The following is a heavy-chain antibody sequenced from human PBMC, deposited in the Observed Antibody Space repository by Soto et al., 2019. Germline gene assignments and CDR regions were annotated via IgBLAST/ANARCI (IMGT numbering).Heavy chain of an antibody. CDR1: GFTFSSSG. CDR3: AKPTTVTTYFDS. D-gene: IGHD4-17*01. Sequence: GGSLRLSCAASGFTFSSSGLHWVRQAPGKGLEWVALISHDGNYKYYGESVKGRFTISRDDSKNTLYLQMNSLRPEDTAVYYCAKPTTVTTYFDSWGQGTLVTVSS. CDR2: ISHDGNYK. V-gene: IGHV3-30*18. J-gene: IGHJ4*02.